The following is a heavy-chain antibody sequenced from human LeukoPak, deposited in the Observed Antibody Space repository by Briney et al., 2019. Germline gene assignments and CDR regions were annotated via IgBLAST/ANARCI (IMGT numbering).Heavy chain of an antibody. CDR1: GGSINGYY. CDR3: GRIHRDSGSPTWFY. Sequence: SETLSLTRTVSGGSINGYYWSWIRQPPGKGLEWIGYIFYSGSTTYNPSLKSRVTISVDTSKNQFSLKLSSVTAADTAVYYCGRIHRDSGSPTWFYWGQGTLVTVSS. V-gene: IGHV4-59*12. J-gene: IGHJ4*02. CDR2: IFYSGST. D-gene: IGHD3-10*01.